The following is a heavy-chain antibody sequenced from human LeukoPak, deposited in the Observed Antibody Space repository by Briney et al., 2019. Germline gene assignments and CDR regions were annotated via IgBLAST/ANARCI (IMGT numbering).Heavy chain of an antibody. Sequence: GASLQISCKGSGYRFTSYCIGWVRPLPGKGLEGMGIIYPGDSDTRYSPSFQGQVTISADKSISTASLQWSSLKASDTAMYYCARADYGDYVGYNWFDPWGQGTLVTVSS. CDR3: ARADYGDYVGYNWFDP. CDR1: GYRFTSYC. V-gene: IGHV5-51*01. CDR2: IYPGDSDT. J-gene: IGHJ5*02. D-gene: IGHD4-17*01.